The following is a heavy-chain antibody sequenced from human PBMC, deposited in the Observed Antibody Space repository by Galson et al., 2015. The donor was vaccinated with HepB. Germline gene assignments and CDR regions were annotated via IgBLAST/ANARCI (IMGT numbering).Heavy chain of an antibody. CDR2: ISYDGSNK. V-gene: IGHV3-30*04. Sequence: SLRLSCAASGFTFNGYSMHWVRQAPGKGPEWVAVISYDGSNKYYADSVKGRFTISRDNSKNTLYLQMNSLRAEDTAVYYCARDRTYGSGGYRSSGLDYWGQVTLVTVSS. J-gene: IGHJ4*02. CDR3: ARDRTYGSGGYRSSGLDY. D-gene: IGHD3-10*01. CDR1: GFTFNGYS.